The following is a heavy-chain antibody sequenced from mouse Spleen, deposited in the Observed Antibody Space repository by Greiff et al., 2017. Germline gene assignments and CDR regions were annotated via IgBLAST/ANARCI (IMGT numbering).Heavy chain of an antibody. Sequence: VQLQQSGPGLVKPSQSLSLTCSVTGYSITSGYYWNWIRQFPGNKLEWMGYISYDGSNNYNPSLKNRISITRDPSKNQFFLKLNSVTTEDTATYHCARQRSLHHWGQRTTLTVPS. CDR3: ARQRSLHH. D-gene: IGHD6-1*01. V-gene: IGHV3-6*01. CDR2: ISYDGSN. CDR1: GYSITSGYY. J-gene: IGHJ2*01.